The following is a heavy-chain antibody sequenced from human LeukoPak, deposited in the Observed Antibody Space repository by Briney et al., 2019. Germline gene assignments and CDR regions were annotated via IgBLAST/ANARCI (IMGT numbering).Heavy chain of an antibody. CDR2: ISAYNGNT. V-gene: IGHV1-18*01. D-gene: IGHD2-2*01. Sequence: ASVKVSCKASGYTFTSYGISWVRQAPGQGLEWMGWISAYNGNTNYAQELQGRVTMTTDTSTSTAYMELRSLRSDDTAVYYCAREGYCSSTSCYPFDYWGQGTLVTVSS. J-gene: IGHJ4*02. CDR3: AREGYCSSTSCYPFDY. CDR1: GYTFTSYG.